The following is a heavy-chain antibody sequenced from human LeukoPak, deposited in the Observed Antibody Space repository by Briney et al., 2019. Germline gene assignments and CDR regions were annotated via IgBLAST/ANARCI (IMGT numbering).Heavy chain of an antibody. CDR1: GGSISSSRYY. Sequence: PSETLSLTCTVSGGSISSSRYYWGWIRQPPGKGREWIGSVHDSGSTYYTPSLNSRVTIPEDTSKTQFSLKMSSVTAADTAVYYCASLHNFDLYYWGQGPLVTVSS. CDR3: ASLHNFDLYY. D-gene: IGHD5-24*01. CDR2: VHDSGST. V-gene: IGHV4-39*01. J-gene: IGHJ4*02.